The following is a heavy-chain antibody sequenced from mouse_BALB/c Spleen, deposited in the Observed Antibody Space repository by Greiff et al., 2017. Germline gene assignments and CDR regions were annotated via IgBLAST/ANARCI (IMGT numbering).Heavy chain of an antibody. CDR1: GFNIKDYY. CDR3: NARYGMDY. CDR2: IDPENGDT. Sequence: VQLQQSGAELVRSGASVKLSCTASGFNIKDYYMHWVKQRPEQGLEWIGWIDPENGDTEYAPKFQGKATMTADTSSNTAYLQLSSLTSEDTAVYYCNARYGMDYWGQGTSVTVSS. V-gene: IGHV14-4*02. J-gene: IGHJ4*01.